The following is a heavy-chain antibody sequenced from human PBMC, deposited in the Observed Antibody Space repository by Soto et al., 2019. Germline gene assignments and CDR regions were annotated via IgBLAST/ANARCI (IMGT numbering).Heavy chain of an antibody. CDR2: INPNSGGT. J-gene: IGHJ5*02. Sequence: ASVKVSCKASGYTFTGYYMHWVRQAPGQGLEWMGWINPNSGGTNYAQKFQGWVTMTRDTSISTAYMELSRLRSDDTAVYYCARERSPPYYYDSSGPRNWFAPWGQGTLVTVSS. CDR3: ARERSPPYYYDSSGPRNWFAP. CDR1: GYTFTGYY. D-gene: IGHD3-22*01. V-gene: IGHV1-2*04.